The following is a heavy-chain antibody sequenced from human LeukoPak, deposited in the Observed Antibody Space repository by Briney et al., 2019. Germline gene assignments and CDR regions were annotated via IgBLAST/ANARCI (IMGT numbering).Heavy chain of an antibody. CDR2: INPNSGGT. CDR1: GYTFTGYY. V-gene: IGHV1-2*02. Sequence: GASVKVSCKASGYTFTGYYMHWVRQAPGQGLEWMGWINPNSGGTNYAQKFQGRVTTTRDTSISTAYMELSRLRSDDTAVYYCAREGPYGYSRRYGMDVWGQGTTVTVSS. J-gene: IGHJ6*02. CDR3: AREGPYGYSRRYGMDV. D-gene: IGHD5-18*01.